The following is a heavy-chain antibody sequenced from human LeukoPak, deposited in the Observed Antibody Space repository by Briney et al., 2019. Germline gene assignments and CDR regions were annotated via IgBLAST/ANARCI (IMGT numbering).Heavy chain of an antibody. V-gene: IGHV4-38-2*02. CDR1: GYSISSGYY. Sequence: SETLSLTCTVSGYSISSGYYWGWIRQPPGKGLEWIGSIYHSGSTYYNPSLKSRVTISVDTSKNQFSLKLSSVTAADTAVYYCARGSQWELLGYYFDYWGRGTLVTVSS. CDR3: ARGSQWELLGYYFDY. D-gene: IGHD1-26*01. J-gene: IGHJ4*02. CDR2: IYHSGST.